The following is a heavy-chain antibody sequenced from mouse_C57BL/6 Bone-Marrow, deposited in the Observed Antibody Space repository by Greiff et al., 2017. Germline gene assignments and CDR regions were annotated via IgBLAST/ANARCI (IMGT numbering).Heavy chain of an antibody. J-gene: IGHJ2*01. D-gene: IGHD1-1*01. Sequence: EVKLLESGPGLVKPSQSLSLTCSVTGYSITSGYYWNWIRQFPGNKLEWMGYISYDGSNNYNPSLKNRISITRDTSKNQFFLKLNSVTTEDTATYYCARDYYYGSSYFDYWGQGTTLTVSS. CDR3: ARDYYYGSSYFDY. CDR1: GYSITSGYY. CDR2: ISYDGSN. V-gene: IGHV3-6*01.